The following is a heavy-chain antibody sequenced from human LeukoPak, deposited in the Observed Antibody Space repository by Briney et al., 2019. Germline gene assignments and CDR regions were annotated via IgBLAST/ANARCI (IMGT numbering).Heavy chain of an antibody. J-gene: IGHJ4*02. CDR2: IYHSGST. Sequence: SQTLSLTCAVSGGSISSGGYSWSWIRQPPGKGLEWIGYIYHSGSTYYNPSLKSRVTISVDTSKNQFSLKLSSVTAADTAVYYCASRLYYYDSSGYSWWGQGTLVTVSS. CDR3: ASRLYYYDSSGYSW. CDR1: GGSISSGGYS. V-gene: IGHV4-30-2*01. D-gene: IGHD3-22*01.